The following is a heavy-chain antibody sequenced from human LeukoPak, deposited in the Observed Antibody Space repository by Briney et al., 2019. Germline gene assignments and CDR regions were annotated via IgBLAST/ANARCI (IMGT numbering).Heavy chain of an antibody. J-gene: IGHJ4*02. Sequence: HPGGSLIPSCAASGFTFSSFAMTWVRQAPGKGLEWVSGISGSGGSTYYADSVKGRFTISRDNSKNTLYLQMNSLRVEDTAVYYCAKDRYNSSSGRWDAYFDYWGQGTLVAASS. V-gene: IGHV3-23*01. CDR1: GFTFSSFA. CDR2: ISGSGGST. CDR3: AKDRYNSSSGRWDAYFDY. D-gene: IGHD6-6*01.